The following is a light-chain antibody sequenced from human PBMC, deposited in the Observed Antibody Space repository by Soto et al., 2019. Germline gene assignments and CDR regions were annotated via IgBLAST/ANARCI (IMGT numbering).Light chain of an antibody. V-gene: IGKV1-39*01. CDR1: QSISNY. J-gene: IGKJ2*01. Sequence: DIQMTQSPSSLSASVGDRVTITCRASQSISNYLNWYQQKPGKAPSLLISAASTLHSGVPSRFSGSGSGTDFTLIISSLQAEDFAIYYCQQRYSTPYTFGEGTKLEIK. CDR2: AAS. CDR3: QQRYSTPYT.